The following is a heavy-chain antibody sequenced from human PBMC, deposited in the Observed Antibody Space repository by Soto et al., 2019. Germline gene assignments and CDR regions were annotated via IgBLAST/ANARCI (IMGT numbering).Heavy chain of an antibody. CDR2: VYPSGSI. J-gene: IGHJ4*02. D-gene: IGHD3-3*01. CDR1: GASSISSFY. CDR3: SSGSFGVVSEY. V-gene: IGHV4-4*07. Sequence: SETLSLTCSFSGASSISSFYWSWIRQPAGKGLEWIGRVYPSGSIDYKPSLQSRITMSVDTSKNQISLKLRSVTAADTAVYYCSSGSFGVVSEYWGQGTLGTVST.